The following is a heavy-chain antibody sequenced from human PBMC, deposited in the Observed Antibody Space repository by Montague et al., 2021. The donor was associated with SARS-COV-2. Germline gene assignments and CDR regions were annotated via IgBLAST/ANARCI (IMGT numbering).Heavy chain of an antibody. CDR1: GFTFSSYS. CDR3: ARERTVVIITGYYYYGEDV. V-gene: IGHV3-21*01. Sequence: SLRLSCAASGFTFSSYSMNWVRQAPGKGLEWVSSISSSSSYIYYADSVKGRFTISRDNAKNSLYLQMNSLRAEDTAVYFCARERTVVIITGYYYYGEDVWGQGTTVTVSS. J-gene: IGHJ6*02. CDR2: ISSSSSYI. D-gene: IGHD3-10*01.